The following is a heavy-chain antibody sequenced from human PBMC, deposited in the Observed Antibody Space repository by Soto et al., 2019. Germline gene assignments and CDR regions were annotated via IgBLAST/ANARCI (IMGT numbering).Heavy chain of an antibody. CDR2: INHSGST. CDR3: ARTRPMYFDWLSYNWFDP. Sequence: SETLSLTCAVYGGSFSGYYWSWIRQPPGKGLVWIGEINHSGSTNYNPSRKSRVTISVATSKNQFSLKLSSVTAADTAVYYCARTRPMYFDWLSYNWFDPWGQGTLVTVSS. J-gene: IGHJ5*02. CDR1: GGSFSGYY. V-gene: IGHV4-34*01. D-gene: IGHD3-9*01.